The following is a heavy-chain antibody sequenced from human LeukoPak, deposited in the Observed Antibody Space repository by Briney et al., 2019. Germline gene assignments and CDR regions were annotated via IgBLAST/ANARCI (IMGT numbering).Heavy chain of an antibody. J-gene: IGHJ4*02. Sequence: SATLSLTCGVSGGSVSSTNWWSWIRQPPGKGLEQFGPIYYSGSNYYNPFLKSRVTISVDTSKNQFSLKLSSVTGADKAVDYCASLRSRSSWSTFYCDYWGQGTLVTVSS. D-gene: IGHD6-13*01. CDR2: IYYSGSN. CDR1: GGSVSSTNW. CDR3: ASLRSRSSWSTFYCDY. V-gene: IGHV4-39*01.